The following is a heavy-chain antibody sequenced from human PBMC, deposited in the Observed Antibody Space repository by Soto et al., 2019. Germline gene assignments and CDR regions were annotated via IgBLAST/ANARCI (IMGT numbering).Heavy chain of an antibody. D-gene: IGHD6-19*01. J-gene: IGHJ4*02. CDR2: INHSGNI. CDR3: ARGQWLQRSEY. Sequence: QVQLQQWGAGLLKPSETLSLTCGVYAESFSGYFWNWIRQPRGKGLEWIGEINHSGNINYNPSLRSRVTISLDTSKNQFSLNLSSVTAADTAVYYCARGQWLQRSEYWGQGTLVTVSS. CDR1: AESFSGYF. V-gene: IGHV4-34*01.